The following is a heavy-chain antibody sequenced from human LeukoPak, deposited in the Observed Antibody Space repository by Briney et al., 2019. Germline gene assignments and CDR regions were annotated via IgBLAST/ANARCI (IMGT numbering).Heavy chain of an antibody. CDR3: ARGSLYYDSKSKSGAFDI. CDR2: IWHDGSNK. CDR1: GFTFSSYG. D-gene: IGHD3-22*01. Sequence: GRSLRLSCAASGFTFSSYGMHWVRQAPGKGLEWVAVIWHDGSNKYYADSVKGRFTISRDNSKNTLYLQMNSLRAEDTAVYYCARGSLYYDSKSKSGAFDIWGQGTMVTVSS. V-gene: IGHV3-33*01. J-gene: IGHJ3*02.